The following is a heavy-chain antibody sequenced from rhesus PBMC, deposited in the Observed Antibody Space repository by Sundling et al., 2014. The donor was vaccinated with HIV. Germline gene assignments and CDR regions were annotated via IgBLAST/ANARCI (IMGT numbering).Heavy chain of an antibody. J-gene: IGHJ4*01. Sequence: QVQLVQSGAEVKQPGASVKVSCKASRYTFTSYGVNWVRQAHGQRLEWMGWINTDTGNPTYAQGFKERFTFSMDTSITTAYLQISSLKAEDTAVYYCARQAHGSSHFDYWGQGVLVTVSS. CDR1: RYTFTSYG. CDR3: ARQAHGSSHFDY. V-gene: IGHV7-114*01. CDR2: INTDTGNP. D-gene: IGHD4-29*01.